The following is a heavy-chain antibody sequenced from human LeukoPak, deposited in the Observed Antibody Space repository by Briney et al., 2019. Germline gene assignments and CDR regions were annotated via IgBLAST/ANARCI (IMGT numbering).Heavy chain of an antibody. CDR1: GFTFSHIG. J-gene: IGHJ5*02. D-gene: IGHD3-22*01. Sequence: GGSLRLSCEASGFTFSHIGMAWVRQAPGKGLEWVSSIHPNGVNTHYADSVRGRFTISRDNSKNTLFLQMNSLRVEDTATYYCAKALYDSPLTGDPWGQGTLVTVSS. CDR2: IHPNGVNT. CDR3: AKALYDSPLTGDP. V-gene: IGHV3-23*01.